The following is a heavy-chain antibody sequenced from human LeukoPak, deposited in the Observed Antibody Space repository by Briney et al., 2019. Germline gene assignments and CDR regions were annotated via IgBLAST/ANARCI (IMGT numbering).Heavy chain of an antibody. D-gene: IGHD2-2*01. Sequence: SVNVSCKASGGSFINDAISWVRQAPGQGLEWMGQIIPIYGATNYAQKFEDRVTISMDESPDTANMKLSSLRPDDTAVYYCAREARYCEHTSCYPAFGLWGQGTPVTVSS. CDR2: IIPIYGAT. CDR3: AREARYCEHTSCYPAFGL. J-gene: IGHJ3*01. CDR1: GGSFINDA. V-gene: IGHV1-69*05.